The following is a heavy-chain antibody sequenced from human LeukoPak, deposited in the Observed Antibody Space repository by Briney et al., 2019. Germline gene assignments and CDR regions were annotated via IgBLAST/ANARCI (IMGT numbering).Heavy chain of an antibody. CDR3: AREGYYDSSGYNWFDP. Sequence: PSETLSLTCTVSGGSISSSSYYWGWIRQPPGKGLEWIGSIYYSGSTYYNPSLKSRVTISVDRSKNQFSLRLTSVTAADTAVYYCAREGYYDSSGYNWFDPWGQGTLVTVSS. V-gene: IGHV4-39*07. J-gene: IGHJ5*02. CDR2: IYYSGST. D-gene: IGHD3-22*01. CDR1: GGSISSSSYY.